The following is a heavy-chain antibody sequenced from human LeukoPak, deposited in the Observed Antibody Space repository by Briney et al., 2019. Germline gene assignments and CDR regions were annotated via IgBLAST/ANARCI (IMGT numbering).Heavy chain of an antibody. V-gene: IGHV3-33*01. D-gene: IGHD4-23*01. Sequence: GGSLRLSCAASGFTFSSYGMHWVRQAPGKGPEWVAVIWYDGSNKYYADSVKGRFTISRDNSKNTLYLQMNSLRAEDTAVYYCARALRGNLGPYYYGMDVWGQGTTVTVSS. CDR3: ARALRGNLGPYYYGMDV. CDR1: GFTFSSYG. J-gene: IGHJ6*02. CDR2: IWYDGSNK.